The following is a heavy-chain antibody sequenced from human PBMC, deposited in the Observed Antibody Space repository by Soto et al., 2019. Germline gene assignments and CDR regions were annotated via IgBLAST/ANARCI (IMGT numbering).Heavy chain of an antibody. Sequence: QTGGSLRLSCAASGFTFSSYWMSWVRQAPGKGLEWVANIKQDGSEEYYVDSVKGRFTISRDNAKNSLYLQMNSLRAEDTAVYYCARVRVNRYFDYWGQGTLVTVSS. D-gene: IGHD3-16*02. CDR1: GFTFSSYW. V-gene: IGHV3-7*01. J-gene: IGHJ4*02. CDR3: ARVRVNRYFDY. CDR2: IKQDGSEE.